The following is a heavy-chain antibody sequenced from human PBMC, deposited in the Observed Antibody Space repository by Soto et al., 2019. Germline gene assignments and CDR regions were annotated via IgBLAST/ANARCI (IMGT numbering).Heavy chain of an antibody. Sequence: GWSLRLSCASSDFIFLDYAMTWVRQAPGKGLEWVSTISRGGAYTHYADSVEGRFTISRDNSKNILYLDMRSLRGEDTAFYYCTKDPSTGYADHWSQGTLVTVSS. V-gene: IGHV3-23*01. D-gene: IGHD3-9*01. CDR3: TKDPSTGYADH. CDR1: DFIFLDYA. J-gene: IGHJ1*01. CDR2: ISRGGAYT.